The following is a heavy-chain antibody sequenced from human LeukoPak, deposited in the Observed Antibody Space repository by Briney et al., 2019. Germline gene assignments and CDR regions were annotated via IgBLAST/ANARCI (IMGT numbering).Heavy chain of an antibody. CDR1: GGTFSSYA. CDR2: IIPIFGTA. J-gene: IGHJ4*02. CDR3: ARMVVASNLIVY. D-gene: IGHD2-15*01. Sequence: GASVKVSCKASGGTFSSYAISWVRQAPGQGLEWMGGIIPIFGTANYAQKFQGRVTITADKSTSTAYMELSSLRSEDTAVYHCARMVVASNLIVYWGQGTLVTVSS. V-gene: IGHV1-69*06.